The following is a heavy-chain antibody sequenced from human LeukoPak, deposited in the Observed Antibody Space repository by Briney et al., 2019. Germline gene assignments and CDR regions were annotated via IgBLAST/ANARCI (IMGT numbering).Heavy chain of an antibody. CDR2: ISSSGSTI. J-gene: IGHJ6*04. Sequence: MSGGSLRLSCAASGFIFSDYYMNWVRQAPGKGLEWVSYISSSGSTIYYADSVKGRFTISRDNAKNSLYLQMNSLRAEDTAVYYCAELGITMIGGVWGKGTTVTISS. D-gene: IGHD3-10*02. CDR3: AELGITMIGGV. CDR1: GFIFSDYY. V-gene: IGHV3-11*04.